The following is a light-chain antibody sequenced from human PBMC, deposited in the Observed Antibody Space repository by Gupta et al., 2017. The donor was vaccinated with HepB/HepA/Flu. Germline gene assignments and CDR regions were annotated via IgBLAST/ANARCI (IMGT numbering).Light chain of an antibody. J-gene: IGLJ3*02. V-gene: IGLV7-46*01. Sequence: QAVVTQEPSLTVSPGGTVSLTCGSSTGAVTSRHFPYWFQQKPGQAPRTLVYETSNKHSWTPARFSGSLLGGKAALTLSGAQPEDEAEYYCLLSSGGARVFGGGTKLTVL. CDR3: LLSSGGARV. CDR1: TGAVTSRHF. CDR2: ETS.